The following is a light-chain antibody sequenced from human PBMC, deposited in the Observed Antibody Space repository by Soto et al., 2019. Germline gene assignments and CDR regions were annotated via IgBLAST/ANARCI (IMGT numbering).Light chain of an antibody. V-gene: IGKV1-5*01. CDR1: QSISSW. J-gene: IGKJ3*01. Sequence: DIQMTQSPSTLSASVGDRVTITCRASQSISSWLAWYQQKPGKAPKLLIYDASSLESGVPSRFAASGSETEFTLTIDSLQPDDFATYYCQQNNFYFGRGTKVDIK. CDR3: QQNNFY. CDR2: DAS.